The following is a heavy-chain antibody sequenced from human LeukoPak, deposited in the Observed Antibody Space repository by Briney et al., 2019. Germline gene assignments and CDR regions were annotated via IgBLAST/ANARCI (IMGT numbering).Heavy chain of an antibody. CDR1: GFTFSSYE. D-gene: IGHD5-24*01. CDR2: ISSSGSTI. Sequence: VGSLRLSCAASGFTFSSYEMNWVRQAPGKGLEWVSYISSSGSTIYYADSVKGRFTISRDNAKNSLYLQMNSLRAEDTAVYYCARDRRRDGYAAWGQGTLVTVSS. CDR3: ARDRRRDGYAA. J-gene: IGHJ5*02. V-gene: IGHV3-48*03.